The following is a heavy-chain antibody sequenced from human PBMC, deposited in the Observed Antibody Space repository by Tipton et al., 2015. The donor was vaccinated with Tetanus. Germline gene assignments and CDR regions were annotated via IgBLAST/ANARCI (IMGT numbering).Heavy chain of an antibody. CDR2: IYYTGST. Sequence: LRLSCTVSGGSISSYYWSWIRQPPGKGLEWIGYIYYTGSTNYNPSLKSRVTISVDTSKNQFSLKLSSVTAADTAVYYCARDGGRDGYNSPFDYWGQGTLVTVSS. V-gene: IGHV4-59*01. CDR1: GGSISSYY. CDR3: ARDGGRDGYNSPFDY. J-gene: IGHJ4*02. D-gene: IGHD5-24*01.